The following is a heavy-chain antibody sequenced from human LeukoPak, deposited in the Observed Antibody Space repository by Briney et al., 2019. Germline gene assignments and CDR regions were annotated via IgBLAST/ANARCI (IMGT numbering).Heavy chain of an antibody. CDR2: ISYDGSNK. D-gene: IGHD3-22*01. CDR3: ARDLDYDSSGYYFGY. J-gene: IGHJ4*02. V-gene: IGHV3-30*03. Sequence: PGRSLRLSCAASGFTFSSYGMHWVRQAPGKGLEWVAVISYDGSNKYYADSVKGRFTISRDNSKNTLYLQMNSLRAEDTAVYYCARDLDYDSSGYYFGYWGQGTLVTVSS. CDR1: GFTFSSYG.